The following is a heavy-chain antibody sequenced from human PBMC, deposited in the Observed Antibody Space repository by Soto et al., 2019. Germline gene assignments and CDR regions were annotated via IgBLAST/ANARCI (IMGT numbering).Heavy chain of an antibody. Sequence: QVQLVESGGGVVQPGRSLRLSCAASGFTFSSYAMHWVRQAPGKGLEWVAVISYDGSNIYYTYSVRGRFTISRDSSNNTLYLQMNSLRTEDTAVYCCAKGDSAGWPNNWLDPWGQGTLVTVSS. J-gene: IGHJ5*02. V-gene: IGHV3-30*18. CDR3: AKGDSAGWPNNWLDP. CDR1: GFTFSSYA. CDR2: ISYDGSNI. D-gene: IGHD6-19*01.